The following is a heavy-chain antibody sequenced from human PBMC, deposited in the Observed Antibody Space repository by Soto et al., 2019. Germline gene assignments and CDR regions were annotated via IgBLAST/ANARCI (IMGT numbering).Heavy chain of an antibody. CDR2: IYPGDSDT. CDR3: ANFYSGAWWHLDY. V-gene: IGHV5-51*01. J-gene: IGHJ4*01. CDR1: GYSFPNYW. D-gene: IGHD6-19*01. Sequence: PGESLKISCKGSGYSFPNYWIGWVRQMPGRGLEWMGIIYPGDSDTRYSPSFQGQVTISADKSINTAYLQWSSLKASDTAMYYCANFYSGAWWHLDYWGRGTLVTVSS.